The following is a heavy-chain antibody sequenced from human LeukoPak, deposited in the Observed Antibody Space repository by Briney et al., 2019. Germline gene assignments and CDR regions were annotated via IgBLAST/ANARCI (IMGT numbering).Heavy chain of an antibody. Sequence: GGSLRLSCAASGFTFSCYWMSWVRQAPGKGLEWVANINEDGHAKYYVDSVKGRLTVSRANAKDSLYLQMNSLRADDTAVYFCGRGGSHGTVDYWGQGTLVTVSS. D-gene: IGHD1-1*01. J-gene: IGHJ4*02. CDR3: GRGGSHGTVDY. CDR1: GFTFSCYW. V-gene: IGHV3-7*01. CDR2: INEDGHAK.